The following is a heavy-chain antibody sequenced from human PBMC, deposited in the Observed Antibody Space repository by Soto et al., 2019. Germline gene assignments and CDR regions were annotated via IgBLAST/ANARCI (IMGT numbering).Heavy chain of an antibody. CDR2: IIPIFGTT. V-gene: IGHV1-69*12. D-gene: IGHD3-22*01. CDR3: ARDPVGDSSGYSGGY. J-gene: IGHJ4*02. CDR1: GGTFSSYA. Sequence: QVQLVQSGAEVKKPGSSVKVSCKASGGTFSSYAISWVRQAPGQGLEWMGGIIPIFGTTNYAQKFQGRVTIXXDXSXXTAYMELSSLRSEDTAVYYCARDPVGDSSGYSGGYWGQGTLVTVSS.